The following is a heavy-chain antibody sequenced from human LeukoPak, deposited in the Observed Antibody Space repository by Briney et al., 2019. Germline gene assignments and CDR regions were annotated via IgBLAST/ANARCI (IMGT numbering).Heavy chain of an antibody. J-gene: IGHJ4*02. CDR2: ISYDGSNK. D-gene: IGHD3-9*01. V-gene: IGHV3-30-3*01. CDR1: GFTFSSYA. CDR3: ARTNYDILTGYYSGGSDY. Sequence: GGSLRLSCAASGFTFSSYAMHWVRQAPGKGLEWVADISYDGSNKYYADSVKGRFTISRDNSKNTLYLQMNSLRAEDTAVYYCARTNYDILTGYYSGGSDYWGQGTLVTVSS.